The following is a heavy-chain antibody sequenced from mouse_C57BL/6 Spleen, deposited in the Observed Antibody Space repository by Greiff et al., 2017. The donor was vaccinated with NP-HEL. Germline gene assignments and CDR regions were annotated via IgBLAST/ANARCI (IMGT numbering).Heavy chain of an antibody. V-gene: IGHV1-26*01. CDR2: INPNNGGT. CDR3: ARPLPSYDYDWFAY. D-gene: IGHD2-4*01. Sequence: EVQLQQSGPELVKPGASVKISCKASGYTFTDYYMNWVKQSHGKSLEWIGDINPNNGGTSYNQKFKGKATLTVDKSSSTAYMELRSLTSEDSAVYYCARPLPSYDYDWFAYWGQGTLVTVSA. J-gene: IGHJ3*01. CDR1: GYTFTDYY.